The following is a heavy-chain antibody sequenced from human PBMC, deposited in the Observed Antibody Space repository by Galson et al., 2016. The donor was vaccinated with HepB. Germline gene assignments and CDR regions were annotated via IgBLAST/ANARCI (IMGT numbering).Heavy chain of an antibody. V-gene: IGHV3-30*18. J-gene: IGHJ6*02. CDR1: GFTFSSSG. CDR2: ISYDGSNK. Sequence: SLRLSCAASGFTFSSSGMHWVRQAPGKGLEWVAVISYDGSNKYYADSVKGRFTISRDNSKNTLYLQMNSLRAEDTAVYYCAKDTARYCSSTSCSYGMDVWGQGTTVTVSS. CDR3: AKDTARYCSSTSCSYGMDV. D-gene: IGHD2-2*01.